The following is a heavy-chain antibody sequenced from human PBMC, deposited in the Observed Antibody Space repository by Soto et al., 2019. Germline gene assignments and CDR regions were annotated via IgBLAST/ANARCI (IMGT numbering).Heavy chain of an antibody. Sequence: QVQLVESGGGVVQPRNSLRLSCTASGFTFSSYGMHWVRQAPGKRLEWVGIVWYDGTNKYYSDSVKGRFTISRDNSKNVLYLQMSSLRAEDTAVYFCAKDREQWLIPYYKASFDSWGQGTLVTVSS. J-gene: IGHJ4*02. CDR2: VWYDGTNK. CDR3: AKDREQWLIPYYKASFDS. D-gene: IGHD3-10*01. CDR1: GFTFSSYG. V-gene: IGHV3-33*06.